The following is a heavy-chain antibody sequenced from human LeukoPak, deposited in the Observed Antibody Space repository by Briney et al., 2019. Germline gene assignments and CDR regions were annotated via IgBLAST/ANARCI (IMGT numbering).Heavy chain of an antibody. J-gene: IGHJ3*02. CDR3: ARLYCNGGSCYSGDAFDI. CDR2: ISSSGSTI. Sequence: PGGSLRLSCAASGFTFSDYYMSWIRQAPGKGLEWVSYISSSGSTIYYADSVKGRFTISRDNAKNSLYLQMNSLRAEDTAVYYCARLYCNGGSCYSGDAFDIWGQGTMVTVSS. D-gene: IGHD2-15*01. V-gene: IGHV3-11*04. CDR1: GFTFSDYY.